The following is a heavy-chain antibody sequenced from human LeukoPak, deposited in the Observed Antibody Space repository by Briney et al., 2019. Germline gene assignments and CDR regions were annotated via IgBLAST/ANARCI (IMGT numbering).Heavy chain of an antibody. CDR1: GYTLTELS. J-gene: IGHJ4*02. D-gene: IGHD3-22*01. CDR2: FDPEDGET. CDR3: ATDYRYDSSGYPASFDY. Sequence: ASVKVSCKVSGYTLTELSMHWVRQAPGKGLEWMGGFDPEDGETIYAQKFQGRVTMTEDTSTDTAYMELSSLRSEDTAVYYCATDYRYDSSGYPASFDYWGQGTLVTVSS. V-gene: IGHV1-24*01.